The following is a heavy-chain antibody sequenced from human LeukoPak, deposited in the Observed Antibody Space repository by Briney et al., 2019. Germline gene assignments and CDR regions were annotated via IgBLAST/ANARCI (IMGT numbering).Heavy chain of an antibody. CDR1: GFTFSSYS. D-gene: IGHD3-9*01. Sequence: GGSLRLSCAASGFTFSSYSMNWVRQAPGKGLEWVSCISSSSSTIYYADSVKGRFTIFRDNAKNSLYLQMNSLRAEDTAVYYCAREDYDILTGYYGSGNYMDVWGKGTTVTVSS. CDR2: ISSSSSTI. CDR3: AREDYDILTGYYGSGNYMDV. J-gene: IGHJ6*03. V-gene: IGHV3-48*01.